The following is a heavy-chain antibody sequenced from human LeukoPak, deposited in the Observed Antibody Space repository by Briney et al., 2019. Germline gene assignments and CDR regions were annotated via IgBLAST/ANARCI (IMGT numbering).Heavy chain of an antibody. J-gene: IGHJ4*02. CDR1: GYSISSGYY. D-gene: IGHD6-13*01. CDR3: ARDSSSWGFDY. CDR2: IYHSGST. V-gene: IGHV4-38-2*02. Sequence: SETLSLTCTVSGYSISSGYYWGWIRQPPGKGLEWIGSIYHSGSTYYNPSLKSRVTISVDTSKNQFSLKLSSVTAADTAVYYCARDSSSWGFDYWGQGTLVTVSS.